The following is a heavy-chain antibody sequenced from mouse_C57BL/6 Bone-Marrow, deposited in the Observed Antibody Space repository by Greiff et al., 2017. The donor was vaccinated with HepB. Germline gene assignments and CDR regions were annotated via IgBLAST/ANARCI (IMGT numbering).Heavy chain of an antibody. V-gene: IGHV1-59*01. D-gene: IGHD2-3*01. Sequence: VQLQQPGAELVRPGTSEKLSCKASGYTFTSYWMHWVKQRPGQGLEWIGVIDPSDSYTTYNQKFKGKATLTVDTSSSTAYMQLSSRTSEDSAVYYCASDGYPYYYAMDYWGQGTSVTVSS. CDR1: GYTFTSYW. CDR2: IDPSDSYT. CDR3: ASDGYPYYYAMDY. J-gene: IGHJ4*01.